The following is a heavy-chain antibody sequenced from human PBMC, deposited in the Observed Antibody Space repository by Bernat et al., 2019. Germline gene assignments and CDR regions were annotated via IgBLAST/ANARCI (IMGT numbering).Heavy chain of an antibody. Sequence: EVQLVESGGHLVQPGGSLRLSCAASGFTFSNYSMNWVRQAPGKGLEWISYISRSSNTIYYADSVKGRFTISRDNVKTSLDLQMSSLRVEDTAVYFCARGFSSGWYPPGMDVWGQGTTVTVSS. V-gene: IGHV3-48*01. CDR1: GFTFSNYS. J-gene: IGHJ6*02. CDR3: ARGFSSGWYPPGMDV. CDR2: ISRSSNTI. D-gene: IGHD6-19*01.